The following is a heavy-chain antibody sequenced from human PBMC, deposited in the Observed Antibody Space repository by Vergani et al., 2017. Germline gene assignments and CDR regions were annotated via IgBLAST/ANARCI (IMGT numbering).Heavy chain of an antibody. D-gene: IGHD2-2*01. CDR3: ARHQGSVVPAALGWFDP. CDR2: IYYSGST. CDR1: GGSISSSSYY. Sequence: QLQLQESGPGLVKPSETLSLTCTVSGGSISSSSYYWGWIRQPPGKGLEWIGIIYYSGSTYYNPSLKSRVTISVDTSKNQFSLKLSSVTAADTAVYYCARHQGSVVPAALGWFDPWGQGTLVTVSS. J-gene: IGHJ5*02. V-gene: IGHV4-39*01.